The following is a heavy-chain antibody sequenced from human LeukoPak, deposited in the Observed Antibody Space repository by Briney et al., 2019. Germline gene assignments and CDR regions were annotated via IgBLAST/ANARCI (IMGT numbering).Heavy chain of an antibody. J-gene: IGHJ4*02. D-gene: IGHD3-9*01. CDR1: GDSVSSQTAT. Sequence: SQTLSLTCDISGDSVSSQTATWNWIRQSLSRGLEWLGRTYFRSKWYYDYAMSVKGRISISPDTSKNHFSLHLDSVTPEDTAVYYCARDHWYDILSFDYWGQGTLVTVSS. CDR2: TYFRSKWYY. CDR3: ARDHWYDILSFDY. V-gene: IGHV6-1*01.